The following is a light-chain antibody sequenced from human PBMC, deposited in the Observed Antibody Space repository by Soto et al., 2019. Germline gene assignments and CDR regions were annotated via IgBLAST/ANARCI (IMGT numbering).Light chain of an antibody. V-gene: IGLV1-47*01. Sequence: QSVLTQPPSASGTPGQRVTISCSGSTSNIGSNHVYWYQQFPGMAPKLLMYRSEQRPTGVPDRFSGSRSGTSASLAISGLRSDDEADYYCSARDDILSGVVFGGGTQLTVL. CDR2: RSE. J-gene: IGLJ7*01. CDR1: TSNIGSNH. CDR3: SARDDILSGVV.